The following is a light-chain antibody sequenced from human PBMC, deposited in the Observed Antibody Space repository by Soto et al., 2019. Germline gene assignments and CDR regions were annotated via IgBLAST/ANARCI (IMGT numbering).Light chain of an antibody. J-gene: IGLJ2*01. CDR1: SSNIGSHN. CDR3: AVWDASLTGRV. Sequence: CVLSQAPSGSGTAGGGVTLSCYGSSSNIGSHNIYWYQQLPGTAPQLLIYKNNQRPSGVPDRFSGSKSGTSASLAISGLRSEDEAAYYCAVWDASLTGRVFGGGTKVTVL. V-gene: IGLV1-47*01. CDR2: KNN.